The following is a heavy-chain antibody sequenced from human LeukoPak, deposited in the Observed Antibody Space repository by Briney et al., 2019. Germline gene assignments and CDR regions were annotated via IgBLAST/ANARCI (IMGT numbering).Heavy chain of an antibody. CDR3: ARQSVLRFLEWSSTGFDP. CDR1: GYTFTSYG. V-gene: IGHV1-8*02. J-gene: IGHJ5*02. CDR2: MNPNSGNT. D-gene: IGHD3-3*01. Sequence: ASVKVSCKASGYTFTSYGISWVRQAPGQGLEWMGWMNPNSGNTGYAQKFQGRVTMTRNTSISTAYMELSSLRSEDTAVYYCARQSVLRFLEWSSTGFDPWGQGTLVTVSS.